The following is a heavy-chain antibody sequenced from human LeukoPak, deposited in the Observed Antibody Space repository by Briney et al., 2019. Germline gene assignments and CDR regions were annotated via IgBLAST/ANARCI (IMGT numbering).Heavy chain of an antibody. Sequence: SETLSLTCTVSGGAIDNYYWSWIRQPPGKGLEWIAYVYYSGTINYNPSLESRVTISVDTSKNQFSLRLTSVAAADTAVYYCAGHGTAAGPFQLWGQGTLVTVSS. CDR1: GGAIDNYY. V-gene: IGHV4-59*08. J-gene: IGHJ1*01. CDR3: AGHGTAAGPFQL. CDR2: VYYSGTI. D-gene: IGHD2-21*02.